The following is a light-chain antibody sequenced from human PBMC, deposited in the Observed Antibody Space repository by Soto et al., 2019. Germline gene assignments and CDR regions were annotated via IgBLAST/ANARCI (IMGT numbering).Light chain of an antibody. CDR2: ATS. Sequence: DIQMTQSPSTLSASVGDRVTITCRASQSIGGWLAWYQQKAGKAPKVLIYATSTLQSGVPSRFSGSGSGTHFPLTISSLQPDDSATYYCQQYNTWWTFGQGTKVEVK. J-gene: IGKJ1*01. V-gene: IGKV1-5*03. CDR1: QSIGGW. CDR3: QQYNTWWT.